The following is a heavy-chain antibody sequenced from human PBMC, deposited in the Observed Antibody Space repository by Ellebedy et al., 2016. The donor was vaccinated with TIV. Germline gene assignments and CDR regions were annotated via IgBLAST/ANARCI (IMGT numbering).Heavy chain of an antibody. V-gene: IGHV3-21*01. CDR3: ARDQGGYGSHYFDY. CDR1: GFTFSSYS. J-gene: IGHJ4*02. Sequence: GESLKISCAASGFTFSSYSMNWVRQAPGKGLEWVSSISSSSSYIYYADSVKGRFTISRDNAKNSLYLQMNSLRAEDTAVYYCARDQGGYGSHYFDYWGQGTLVTVSS. D-gene: IGHD5-18*01. CDR2: ISSSSSYI.